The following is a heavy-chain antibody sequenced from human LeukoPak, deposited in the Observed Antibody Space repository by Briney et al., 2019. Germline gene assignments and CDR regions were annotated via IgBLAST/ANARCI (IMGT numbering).Heavy chain of an antibody. V-gene: IGHV4-31*03. CDR2: FYYSGST. Sequence: SETLSLTCTVSGGSISRGGYYWSWIRQHPGKGLEWSGYFYYSGSTYYNPSLKSRVTISVVTSKNQFSLKLSSVTAADTAVYYCARDNSYDSSGYAFDYWGQGTLVTVSS. CDR1: GGSISRGGYY. J-gene: IGHJ4*02. D-gene: IGHD3-22*01. CDR3: ARDNSYDSSGYAFDY.